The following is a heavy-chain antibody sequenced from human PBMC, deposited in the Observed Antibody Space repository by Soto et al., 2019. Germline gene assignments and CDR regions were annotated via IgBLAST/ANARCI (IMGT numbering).Heavy chain of an antibody. D-gene: IGHD6-13*01. CDR1: GYTFTSFG. CDR2: ISTYNGNT. Sequence: QVQLVQSGPEVKRPGASVKVSCKASGYTFTSFGLGWVRQAPGQVLECMGWISTYNGNTNYAQKFQGRVTMTTDTSKSTAYMELRSLRSDDTAVYYCARLVGIAAAKNWFDPWGQGTLVTVSS. J-gene: IGHJ5*02. CDR3: ARLVGIAAAKNWFDP. V-gene: IGHV1-18*01.